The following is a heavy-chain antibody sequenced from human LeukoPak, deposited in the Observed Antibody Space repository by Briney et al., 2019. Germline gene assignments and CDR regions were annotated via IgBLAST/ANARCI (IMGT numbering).Heavy chain of an antibody. CDR1: GFTFRNYV. Sequence: GGSLRLSCAASGFTFRNYVIHWVRQAPGKGLEWVAVTSSDLNVELYADSVRGRFTISRDNSRSTLYLQMNSLRPEDTAIYYCAREGYYGSGSPPSLYFDYWGQGTLVTVSS. CDR3: AREGYYGSGSPPSLYFDY. D-gene: IGHD3-10*01. CDR2: TSSDLNVE. V-gene: IGHV3-30-3*01. J-gene: IGHJ4*02.